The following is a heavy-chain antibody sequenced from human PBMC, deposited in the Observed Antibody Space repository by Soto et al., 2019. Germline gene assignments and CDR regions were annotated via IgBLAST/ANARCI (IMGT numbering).Heavy chain of an antibody. D-gene: IGHD2-15*01. CDR1: GFTVSSKY. CDR3: ARDDVLCDGGRCYGVPLDV. V-gene: IGHV3-66*01. Sequence: EVQLVESGGALVQPGGSLRLSCAASGFTVSSKYMSWVRQAPGKGLEWVSLIQSGGTTYYADSVKGRFTISRDTSENTLHLQMDSLRAEDTAVYYCARDDVLCDGGRCYGVPLDVWSKGTTVTVSS. CDR2: IQSGGTT. J-gene: IGHJ6*04.